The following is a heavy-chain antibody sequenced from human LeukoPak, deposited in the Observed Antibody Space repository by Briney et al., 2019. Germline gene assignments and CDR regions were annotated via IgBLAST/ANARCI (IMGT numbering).Heavy chain of an antibody. V-gene: IGHV4-34*01. J-gene: IGHJ4*02. Sequence: SETLSLTCAVYGGSFSGYYWSWIRQPPGKGLEWIGEINHSGSTNYNPSLKSRVTISVGASKNQFSLKLSSVTAADTAVYYCARGNDYGDMGYWGQGTLVTVSS. CDR3: ARGNDYGDMGY. CDR1: GGSFSGYY. D-gene: IGHD4-17*01. CDR2: INHSGST.